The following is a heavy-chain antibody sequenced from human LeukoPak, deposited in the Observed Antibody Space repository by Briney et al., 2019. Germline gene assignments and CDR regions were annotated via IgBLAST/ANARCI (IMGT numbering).Heavy chain of an antibody. CDR2: IYYIGTT. D-gene: IGHD6-19*01. CDR1: GGSMSSSNHF. V-gene: IGHV4-39*01. Sequence: SETLSLTRTVYGGSMSSSNHFWGWIRQPPGKGLEWIASIYYIGTTSYNPSLKSRVTISVDTSKKQFSLKLDSVTAADTAVYYCARHRRYSSGWYGAFDIWGQGTMVTAAS. J-gene: IGHJ3*02. CDR3: ARHRRYSSGWYGAFDI.